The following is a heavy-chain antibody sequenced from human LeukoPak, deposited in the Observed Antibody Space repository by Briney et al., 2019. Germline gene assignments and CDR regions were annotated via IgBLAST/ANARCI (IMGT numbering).Heavy chain of an antibody. CDR2: INHSGST. Sequence: SETLSLTCAVYGGSFSGYYWSWIRQPPGKGLEWIGEINHSGSTYYNPSLKSRVTISVDRSKNQFSLKLSSVTAADTAVYYCARMTPGNWFDPWGQGTLVTVSS. V-gene: IGHV4-34*01. CDR1: GGSFSGYY. J-gene: IGHJ5*02. D-gene: IGHD4-17*01. CDR3: ARMTPGNWFDP.